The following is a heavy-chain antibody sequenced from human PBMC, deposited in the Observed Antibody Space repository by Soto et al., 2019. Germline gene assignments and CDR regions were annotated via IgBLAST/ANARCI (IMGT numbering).Heavy chain of an antibody. V-gene: IGHV3-21*06. J-gene: IGHJ4*01. Sequence: WGSLRLSCAASGFDFSTYRMIWFRRSAFKWLEWVSSITANSDYTYHADSVKGRFTVSRDNAKNSVYLQMDSLRTEDTAVYYCARDSGYGAGNSVNHYIDYWGHGTLVTVSS. D-gene: IGHD3-10*01. CDR2: ITANSDYT. CDR3: ARDSGYGAGNSVNHYIDY. CDR1: GFDFSTYR.